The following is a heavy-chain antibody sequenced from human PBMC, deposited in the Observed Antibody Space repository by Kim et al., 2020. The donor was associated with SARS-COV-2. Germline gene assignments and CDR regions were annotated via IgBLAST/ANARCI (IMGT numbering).Heavy chain of an antibody. D-gene: IGHD3-3*01. CDR2: INHSGST. CDR1: GGSFSGYY. CDR3: AGRRITISGYYYYYMDV. V-gene: IGHV4-34*01. Sequence: SETLSLTCAVYGGSFSGYYWSWIRQPPGKGLEWIGEINHSGSTNYNPSLKSRVTISVDTSKNQFSLKLSSVTAADTAVYYCAGRRITISGYYYYYMDVWG. J-gene: IGHJ6*03.